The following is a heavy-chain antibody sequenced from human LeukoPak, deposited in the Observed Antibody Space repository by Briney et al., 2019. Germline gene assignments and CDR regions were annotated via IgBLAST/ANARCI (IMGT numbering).Heavy chain of an antibody. CDR3: ARGGFREFDS. D-gene: IGHD3-10*01. J-gene: IGHJ4*02. CDR2: IYYSGST. Sequence: SETLSLTCTVSGGSISKFYWSWIRQPPGKGLEWIGYIYYSGSTNYNPSLKSRVTISVDTSKNQFSLKLSSVTAADTAVYYCARGGFREFDSWGQGTLVTVSS. CDR1: GGSISKFY. V-gene: IGHV4-59*01.